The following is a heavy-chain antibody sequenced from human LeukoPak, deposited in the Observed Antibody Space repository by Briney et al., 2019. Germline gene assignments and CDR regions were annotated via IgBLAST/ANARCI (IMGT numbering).Heavy chain of an antibody. V-gene: IGHV1-2*02. CDR1: GYTFTGYY. Sequence: ASVKVSFKGSGYTFTGYYMHWVRQAPGQGLEWRGWSKPSSGGTHYTQSVQGRVTMTRETSISTAYMELSRPRSDDTAVYYCARDEDYGIWGQGTMVTVSS. J-gene: IGHJ3*02. CDR3: ARDEDYGI. CDR2: SKPSSGGT. D-gene: IGHD4-17*01.